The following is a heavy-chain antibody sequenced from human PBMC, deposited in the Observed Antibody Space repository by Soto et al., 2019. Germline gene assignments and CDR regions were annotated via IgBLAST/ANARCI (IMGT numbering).Heavy chain of an antibody. CDR1: GGSISSSSYY. V-gene: IGHV4-39*01. J-gene: IGHJ4*02. Sequence: SETLSLTCTVSGGSISSSSYYWGWIRQPPGKGLEWIGSIYYSGSTYYNPSLKSRVTISVDTSKNQFSLKLSSVTAADTAVYYCAGLHSSGWYVHFDYWGQGTLVTVSS. D-gene: IGHD6-19*01. CDR2: IYYSGST. CDR3: AGLHSSGWYVHFDY.